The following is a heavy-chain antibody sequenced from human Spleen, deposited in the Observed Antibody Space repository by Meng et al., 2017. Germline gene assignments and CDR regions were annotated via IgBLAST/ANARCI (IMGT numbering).Heavy chain of an antibody. Sequence: QVQLQQGGAGMLKPPQTLSLPCVVAGGSFSDYYWSWIRQPPGRGLEWIGEINHSGRTNYHPSLESRATISVDTSQNNLSLKLSSVTAADSAVYYCARGPTTMAHDFDYWGQGTLVTVSS. CDR1: GGSFSDYY. D-gene: IGHD4-11*01. J-gene: IGHJ4*02. CDR2: INHSGRT. V-gene: IGHV4-34*01. CDR3: ARGPTTMAHDFDY.